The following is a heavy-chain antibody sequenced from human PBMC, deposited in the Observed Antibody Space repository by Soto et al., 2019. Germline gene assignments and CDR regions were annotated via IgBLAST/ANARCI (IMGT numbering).Heavy chain of an antibody. J-gene: IGHJ5*02. D-gene: IGHD5-12*01. CDR1: GYTFFTYD. CDR3: ARHHGPTTSEKWFDP. Sequence: QVHLVQSGVEVKTPGASVKVSCQASGYTFFTYDVSWVRQAPGRGLEWMGWISTYSGDTKYAQKFEGRVTMRTDTSSTTAYMDLPSLRSDATAVYFCARHHGPTTSEKWFDPWGQGPLVSVSS. V-gene: IGHV1-18*01. CDR2: ISTYSGDT.